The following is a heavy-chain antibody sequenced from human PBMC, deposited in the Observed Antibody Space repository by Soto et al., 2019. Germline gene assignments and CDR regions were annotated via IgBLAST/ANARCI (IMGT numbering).Heavy chain of an antibody. J-gene: IGHJ4*02. CDR3: ARGGYDSGTFDY. D-gene: IGHD5-12*01. CDR2: IYYSGST. V-gene: IGHV4-31*03. Sequence: SETLSLTCTVSGGSISSGGYYWSWIRQHPGKGLEWIGYIYYSGSTYYNPSLKSRVTISVDTSKNQFSLKLSSVTAADTAVYYCARGGYDSGTFDYWGQGTLVTVSS. CDR1: GGSISSGGYY.